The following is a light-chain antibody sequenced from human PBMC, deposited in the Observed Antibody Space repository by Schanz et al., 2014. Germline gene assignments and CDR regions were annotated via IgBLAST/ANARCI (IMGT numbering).Light chain of an antibody. CDR1: KLGDTY. Sequence: SYELTQPPSVSVSPGQTASITCSGDKLGDTYACWYQQKPGQSPVLVIYQDINRPSGIPERFSGSNSGNTATLTISGTQAMDEDDYYCQAWDTNTVGFGGGTKRTV. J-gene: IGLJ2*01. CDR2: QDI. V-gene: IGLV3-1*01. CDR3: QAWDTNTVG.